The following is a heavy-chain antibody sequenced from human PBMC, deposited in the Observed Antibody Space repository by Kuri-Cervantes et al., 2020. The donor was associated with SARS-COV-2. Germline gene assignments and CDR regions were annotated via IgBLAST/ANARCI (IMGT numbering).Heavy chain of an antibody. CDR2: ISGSGSYI. CDR3: ARDDSFDY. Sequence: GESLKISCAASGFSLSRYTMNWVRQAPGKALEWVSSISGSGSYIYYADSVKGRFTISKESGENSLYLHMNSLRGDDTAVYYCARDDSFDYWGQGTLVTVSS. J-gene: IGHJ4*02. CDR1: GFSLSRYT. V-gene: IGHV3-21*01.